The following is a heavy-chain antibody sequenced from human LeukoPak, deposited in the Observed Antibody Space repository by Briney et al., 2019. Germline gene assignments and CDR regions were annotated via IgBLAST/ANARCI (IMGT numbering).Heavy chain of an antibody. V-gene: IGHV4-59*08. CDR1: GGSISSYY. Sequence: PSETLSFTCTVSGGSISSYYRSWIRQPPGKGLEWIWIIYYSGSTYYTPSLKSRVTISLDTSKNPISLKMSSVTAADTAVYYCARHQGYCSGGSCYSEFDYWGQGTMVTVSS. CDR2: IYYSGST. J-gene: IGHJ4*02. D-gene: IGHD2-15*01. CDR3: ARHQGYCSGGSCYSEFDY.